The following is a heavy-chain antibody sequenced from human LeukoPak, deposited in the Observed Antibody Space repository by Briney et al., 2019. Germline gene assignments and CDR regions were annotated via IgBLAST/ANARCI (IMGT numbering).Heavy chain of an antibody. CDR3: ARSGNYYGSGTLDNWFDP. Sequence: PSETLSLTCTVSGGSISSSSYYWGWIRQPPGKGLEWIGSIQYSGSTFYNPSLKSRVTISVDRSKNQFSLKLSSVTAADTAVYYCARSGNYYGSGTLDNWFDPWGQGTLVTVSS. CDR2: IQYSGST. CDR1: GGSISSSSYY. D-gene: IGHD3-10*01. V-gene: IGHV4-39*07. J-gene: IGHJ5*02.